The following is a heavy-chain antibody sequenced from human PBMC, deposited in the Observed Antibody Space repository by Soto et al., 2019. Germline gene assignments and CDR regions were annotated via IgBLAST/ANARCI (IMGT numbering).Heavy chain of an antibody. J-gene: IGHJ3*02. Sequence: QVQLQQWGAGLLKPSETLSLTCAVYGGSFSGYYWSWIRQPPGKGLEWIGEINHSGSTNYNPSLKSRVTISVDTSKNQFSLKLSSVTAADTAVYYCARGVGIVVVVAATQHAFDIWGQGTMVTVSS. CDR3: ARGVGIVVVVAATQHAFDI. CDR1: GGSFSGYY. V-gene: IGHV4-34*01. CDR2: INHSGST. D-gene: IGHD2-15*01.